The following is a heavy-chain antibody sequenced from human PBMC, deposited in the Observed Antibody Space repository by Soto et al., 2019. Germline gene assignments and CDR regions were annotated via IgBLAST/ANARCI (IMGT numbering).Heavy chain of an antibody. J-gene: IGHJ6*02. V-gene: IGHV4-34*01. CDR3: ARGRRAAVAGTSSYYGMDV. CDR1: GGSFSGYY. Sequence: QVQLQQWGAGLLKPSETLSLTCAVYGGSFSGYYWSWIRQPPGKGLEWIGEINHSGSTNYNPSLKSRVTLSVDTSKNQFSLKLSSVTAADTAVYYCARGRRAAVAGTSSYYGMDVWGQGTTVTVSS. D-gene: IGHD6-19*01. CDR2: INHSGST.